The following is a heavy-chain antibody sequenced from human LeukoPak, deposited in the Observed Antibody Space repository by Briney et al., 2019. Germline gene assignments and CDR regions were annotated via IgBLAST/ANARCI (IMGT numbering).Heavy chain of an antibody. D-gene: IGHD2-21*01. CDR1: GGSISGYY. J-gene: IGHJ4*02. CDR3: AKGEGGY. CDR2: IYDSGNT. V-gene: IGHV4-59*13. Sequence: PSETLSLTCTVSGGSISGYYWSWIRQPPGKGLEWIGYIYDSGNTKYNPSLKSRVTISIDTSKNQFSLKLSSVTAADTAVYYCAKGEGGYWGQGTLVTVSS.